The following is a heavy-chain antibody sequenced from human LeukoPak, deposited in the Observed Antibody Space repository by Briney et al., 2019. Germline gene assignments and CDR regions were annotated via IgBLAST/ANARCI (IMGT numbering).Heavy chain of an antibody. Sequence: GGSLRLSCAASGFTFSSYSMNWVRQAPGKGLEWVSSISSSSSYIYYADSVKGRFTISRDNAKNSLYLQMNSLRAEDTAVYYCARYCSSTSCYNLFYYGMDAWGQGTTVTVSS. CDR3: ARYCSSTSCYNLFYYGMDA. D-gene: IGHD2-2*02. V-gene: IGHV3-21*01. J-gene: IGHJ6*02. CDR2: ISSSSSYI. CDR1: GFTFSSYS.